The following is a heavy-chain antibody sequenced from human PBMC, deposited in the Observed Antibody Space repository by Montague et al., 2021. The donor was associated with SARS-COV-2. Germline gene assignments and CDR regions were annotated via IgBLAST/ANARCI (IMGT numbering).Heavy chain of an antibody. CDR2: IYYSGST. J-gene: IGHJ6*02. V-gene: IGHV4-31*03. CDR3: ARVEFDGGEDSVPLDV. Sequence: TLSLTCTVSGGSISSGGYYWSWIRQPPGKGLEWIGYIYYSGSTYYNPSLKSRVTISVDTSKNQFSLKLSSVTAADTAVYYCARVEFDGGEDSVPLDVWGQGTPVTVSS. CDR1: GGSISSGGYY. D-gene: IGHD5-12*01.